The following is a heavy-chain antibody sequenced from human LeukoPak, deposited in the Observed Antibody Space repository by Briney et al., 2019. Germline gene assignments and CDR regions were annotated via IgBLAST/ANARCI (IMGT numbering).Heavy chain of an antibody. Sequence: SETLSLTCTVSGYSISSGYYWGWIRQPPGKGLEWIGSIYHSGSTYYNPSLKSRVTISVDTSKNQFSLKLSSVTAADTAVYYCAGRYCSSTSCPPDAFDIWGQGTMVTVSS. D-gene: IGHD2-2*01. CDR1: GYSISSGYY. J-gene: IGHJ3*02. CDR2: IYHSGST. V-gene: IGHV4-38-2*02. CDR3: AGRYCSSTSCPPDAFDI.